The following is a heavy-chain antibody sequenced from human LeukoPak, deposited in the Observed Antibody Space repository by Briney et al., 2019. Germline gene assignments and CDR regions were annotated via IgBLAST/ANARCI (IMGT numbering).Heavy chain of an antibody. V-gene: IGHV4-39*07. J-gene: IGHJ5*02. CDR2: IDYSGYT. CDR1: GGSINSSSYY. CDR3: ARVGCSGGSCYSGYNWFDP. Sequence: SETLSLTCTVSGGSINSSSYYWGWIRQPPGRGLEWIGSIDYSGYTYYNPSLKSRVTISVDTSKNQFSLKLSSVTAADTAVYYCARVGCSGGSCYSGYNWFDPWGQGTLVTVSS. D-gene: IGHD2-15*01.